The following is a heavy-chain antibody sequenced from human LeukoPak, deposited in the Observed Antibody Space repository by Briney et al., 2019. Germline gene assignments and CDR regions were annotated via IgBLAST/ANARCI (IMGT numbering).Heavy chain of an antibody. Sequence: GASVKVSCKASGYTFTSYGISWVRQAPGQGLEWMGWISAYNGNTNYAQKLQGRVTMTTDTSTSTAYMGLRSLRSDDTAVYYCARGLGIFGVPRGDDAFDIWGQGTMVTVSS. CDR2: ISAYNGNT. CDR1: GYTFTSYG. V-gene: IGHV1-18*01. D-gene: IGHD3-3*01. J-gene: IGHJ3*02. CDR3: ARGLGIFGVPRGDDAFDI.